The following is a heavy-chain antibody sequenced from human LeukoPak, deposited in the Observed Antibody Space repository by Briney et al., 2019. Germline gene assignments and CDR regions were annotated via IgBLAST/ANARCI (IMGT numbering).Heavy chain of an antibody. J-gene: IGHJ5*02. D-gene: IGHD6-13*01. Sequence: KPSETLSLTCTVSGGSISSYYWSWIRQPAGKGLEWIGRIYTSGSTNYNPSLKSRVTMSVDTSQNQFSLKLSSVTAADTAVYYCAREAVAAAGIFPWFDPWGQGTLVTVSS. CDR2: IYTSGST. V-gene: IGHV4-4*07. CDR3: AREAVAAAGIFPWFDP. CDR1: GGSISSYY.